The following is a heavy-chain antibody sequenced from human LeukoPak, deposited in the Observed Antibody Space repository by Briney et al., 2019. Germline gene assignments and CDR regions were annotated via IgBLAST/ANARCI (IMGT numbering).Heavy chain of an antibody. J-gene: IGHJ4*02. CDR2: IRYDGSDK. D-gene: IGHD5-12*01. V-gene: IGHV3-30*02. CDR1: GFTFSSYG. CDR3: AKDGAWLRFDD. Sequence: GGSLRLSCAASGFTFSSYGMHWVRQAPGKGLEWVSFIRYDGSDKYYADSVKGRFTISRDDSKNTLYLQMNNLRAEDTAVYYCAKDGAWLRFDDWGQGILVTVSS.